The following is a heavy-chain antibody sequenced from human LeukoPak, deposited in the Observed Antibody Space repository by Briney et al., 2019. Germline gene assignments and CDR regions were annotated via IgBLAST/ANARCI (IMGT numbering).Heavy chain of an antibody. CDR2: ISRRSTYI. Sequence: GGSLRLSCAASGFTFSNYTINGVRQPPGKGLEWVSSISRRSTYIYYADSVKGRFTISKDNAKNSLYLQMDTLRAEDTAVYYCARAQVGYNWFDPWGQGTLVTVSS. CDR3: ARAQVGYNWFDP. D-gene: IGHD1-26*01. CDR1: GFTFSNYT. V-gene: IGHV3-21*01. J-gene: IGHJ5*02.